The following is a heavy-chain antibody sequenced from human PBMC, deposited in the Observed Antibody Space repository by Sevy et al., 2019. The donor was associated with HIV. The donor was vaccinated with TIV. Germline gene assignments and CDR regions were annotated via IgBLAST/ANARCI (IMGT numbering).Heavy chain of an antibody. CDR3: AKALNPELESMLQGIFRTLKGFDV. V-gene: IGHV3-23*01. J-gene: IGHJ3*01. CDR2: ISGPGYST. Sequence: GGSLRLSCAASGFTFNTHAMNWVRQAPGKGLEWVSTISGPGYSTYYAESVKGRFTISRDNSKNTLHLQMNSLRDDDTAIYYRAKALNPELESMLQGIFRTLKGFDVWGQGTMVTVSS. D-gene: IGHD1-1*01. CDR1: GFTFNTHA.